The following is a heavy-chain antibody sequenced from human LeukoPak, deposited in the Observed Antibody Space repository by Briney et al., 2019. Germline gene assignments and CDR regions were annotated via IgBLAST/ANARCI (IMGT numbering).Heavy chain of an antibody. V-gene: IGHV4-34*01. J-gene: IGHJ4*02. D-gene: IGHD3-10*01. CDR1: GGSFSGYY. CDR2: ISHSGST. Sequence: SETLSLTCAVYGGSFSGYYWSWIRQPPGKGLEWIGEISHSGSTNYNPSLKSRVTISVDTSKNQFSLKLSSVTAADTAVYYCARGKGLATYYGSGSTYWGQGTLVTVSS. CDR3: ARGKGLATYYGSGSTY.